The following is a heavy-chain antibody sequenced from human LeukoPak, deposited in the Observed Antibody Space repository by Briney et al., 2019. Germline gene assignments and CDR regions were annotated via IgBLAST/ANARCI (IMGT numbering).Heavy chain of an antibody. D-gene: IGHD6-13*01. Sequence: SETLSLTCTVSGGSISSYYWSWIRQPPEKGLEWIGYFYYSGSNNFNPSLKSRVTISGDTSKNQFSLKLSSVTAADTAIYYCARVSPAVGAFDIWGRGTMVTVSS. CDR2: FYYSGSN. CDR3: ARVSPAVGAFDI. V-gene: IGHV4-59*01. CDR1: GGSISSYY. J-gene: IGHJ3*02.